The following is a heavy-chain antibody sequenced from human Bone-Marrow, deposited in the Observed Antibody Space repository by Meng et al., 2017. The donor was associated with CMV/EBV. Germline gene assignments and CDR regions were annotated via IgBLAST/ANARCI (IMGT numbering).Heavy chain of an antibody. Sequence: SVKVSCKASGGTFSSYAISWVRQAPGQGLEWMGGIIPIFGTANYAQKFQGRVTITTDESTSTAYMKLSSLRSEDTAVYYCASAMVRGYYYYGMDVWGQGTTVTVSS. J-gene: IGHJ6*02. CDR1: GGTFSSYA. CDR2: IIPIFGTA. D-gene: IGHD3-10*01. V-gene: IGHV1-69*05. CDR3: ASAMVRGYYYYGMDV.